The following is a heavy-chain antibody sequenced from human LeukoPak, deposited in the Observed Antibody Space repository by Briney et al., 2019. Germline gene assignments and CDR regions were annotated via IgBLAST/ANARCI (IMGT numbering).Heavy chain of an antibody. V-gene: IGHV3-7*01. CDR2: IKEDRSEK. CDR1: GFTFSNYW. Sequence: GGSLRLSCAASGFTFSNYWMNWVRQAPGKGLEWVANIKEDRSEKVYVDSVKGRFTISRDNSKNSRYLQINNLRAEDTAVYYCTRNRGTDYWGQGTLVTVSS. CDR3: TRNRGTDY. D-gene: IGHD1-1*01. J-gene: IGHJ4*02.